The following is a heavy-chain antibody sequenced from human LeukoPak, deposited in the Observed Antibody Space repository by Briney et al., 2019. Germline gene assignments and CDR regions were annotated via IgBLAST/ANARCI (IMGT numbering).Heavy chain of an antibody. V-gene: IGHV3-21*01. CDR2: ISSSSSYI. D-gene: IGHD2-2*01. CDR3: ARDSIVVVPAALAFMDV. Sequence: GGSLRLSCAASGFTFSSHSMNWVRQAPGKGLEWVSSISSSSSYIYYADSVKGRFTISRDNAKNSLYLQMNSLRAEDTAVYYCARDSIVVVPAALAFMDVWGKGTTVTVSS. CDR1: GFTFSSHS. J-gene: IGHJ6*03.